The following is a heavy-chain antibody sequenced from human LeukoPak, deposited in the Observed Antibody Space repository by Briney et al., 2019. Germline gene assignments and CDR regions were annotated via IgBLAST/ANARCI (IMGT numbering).Heavy chain of an antibody. CDR3: VRGMLGPDY. J-gene: IGHJ4*02. CDR2: INNDGSST. V-gene: IGHV3-74*01. CDR1: GFTFSNHW. Sequence: PGGSLRLSCAASGFTFSNHWMHWVRQAPGKGLVWVSRINNDGSSTVYVDSVKGRFTISRDNAKNTLDLQMNSLRAEDTAVYYCVRGMLGPDYWGQGTLVTVSS. D-gene: IGHD3-16*01.